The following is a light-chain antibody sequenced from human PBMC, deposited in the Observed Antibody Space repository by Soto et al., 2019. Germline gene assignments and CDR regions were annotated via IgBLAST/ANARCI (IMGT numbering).Light chain of an antibody. CDR3: QQANSFPRT. Sequence: DIQMTQSPSSVSASIGDRVTITCRASQGLSSWLAWYQQKPGKAPKLLIYAASSLQSGVPSRFSGSGSRTDFSLTTSSLQPEDLATYYCQQANSFPRTFGQGTKVEIK. V-gene: IGKV1-12*01. CDR1: QGLSSW. J-gene: IGKJ1*01. CDR2: AAS.